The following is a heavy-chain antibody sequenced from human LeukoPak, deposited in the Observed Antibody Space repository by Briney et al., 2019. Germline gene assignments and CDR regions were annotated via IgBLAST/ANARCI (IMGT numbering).Heavy chain of an antibody. Sequence: LETLSLTCTVSGGSISSSSYYWGWIRQPPGKGLEWIGSIYYSGRTYYNPSLKSRVTLSVDPSKNQVSLKLSSLTAADTAVYYRARGAAMAKYYFDYWGQGTLVTVSS. CDR2: IYYSGRT. V-gene: IGHV4-39*07. CDR3: ARGAAMAKYYFDY. J-gene: IGHJ4*02. D-gene: IGHD5-18*01. CDR1: GGSISSSSYY.